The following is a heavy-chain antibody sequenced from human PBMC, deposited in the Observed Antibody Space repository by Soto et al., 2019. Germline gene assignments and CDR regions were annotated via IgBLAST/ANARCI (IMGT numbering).Heavy chain of an antibody. CDR3: ARDPHEFWTSYWFDP. J-gene: IGHJ5*02. CDR2: ISAYDGKT. CDR1: GYTFNTYG. D-gene: IGHD3-3*01. Sequence: ASVKVSCKTSGYTFNTYGINWVRQAPGQGLELMGWISAYDGKTTYAEKFQGRVTLTTGTSTSTAYMELRSLRSDDTAIYYCARDPHEFWTSYWFDPWGQGTPVTVSS. V-gene: IGHV1-18*01.